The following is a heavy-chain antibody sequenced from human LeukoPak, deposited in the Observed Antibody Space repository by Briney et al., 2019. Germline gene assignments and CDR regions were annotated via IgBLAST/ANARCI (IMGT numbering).Heavy chain of an antibody. D-gene: IGHD2-15*01. V-gene: IGHV3-74*01. J-gene: IGHJ5*02. Sequence: GGSLGLSCVASGFSLSGYWMYWVRQAPGKGLMYISRNNGDGSTTNYADVVKGRFTMSRDNVKNTLYLQMNSQRVEDTAVYYCARDPRNVGLTPWGQGTLVTVSS. CDR2: NNGDGSTT. CDR1: GFSLSGYW. CDR3: ARDPRNVGLTP.